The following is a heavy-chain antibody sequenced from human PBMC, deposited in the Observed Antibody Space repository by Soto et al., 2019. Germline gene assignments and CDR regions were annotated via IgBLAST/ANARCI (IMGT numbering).Heavy chain of an antibody. V-gene: IGHV1-18*01. CDR3: ARALEEYYYDSSGYYSAY. D-gene: IGHD3-22*01. CDR1: GYTFTSYG. Sequence: ASVKVSCKASGYTFTSYGISWVRQAPGQGLEWMGWISAYNGNTNYAQKLQGRVTMTTDTSTSTAYMELRSLRSDDTAVYYCARALEEYYYDSSGYYSAYWGQGTLVTVSS. J-gene: IGHJ4*02. CDR2: ISAYNGNT.